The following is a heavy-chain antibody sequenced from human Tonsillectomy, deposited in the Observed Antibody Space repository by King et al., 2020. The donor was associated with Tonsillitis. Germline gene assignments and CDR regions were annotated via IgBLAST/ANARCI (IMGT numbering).Heavy chain of an antibody. J-gene: IGHJ6*02. V-gene: IGHV3-21*01. CDR3: ARVWAATARVGGMDV. CDR2: INRGSSHI. Sequence: VQLVESGGGLVKPGGSLRLSCAASGFTFSTYDMNWVRQAPGKGLEWVSYINRGSSHIYYADSVRGRFTISRDNAKNSLYLQMNSLTVEEMAVYYCARVWAATARVGGMDVWGQGTTVTVSS. D-gene: IGHD2-21*02. CDR1: GFTFSTYD.